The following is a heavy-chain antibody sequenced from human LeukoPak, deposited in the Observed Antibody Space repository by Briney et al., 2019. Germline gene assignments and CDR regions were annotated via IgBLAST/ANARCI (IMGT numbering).Heavy chain of an antibody. CDR1: GFTLDDYA. D-gene: IGHD6-19*01. CDR2: ISWNSGGT. CDR3: AKGKKMTVAGLFDY. V-gene: IGHV3-9*01. J-gene: IGHJ4*02. Sequence: GGSLRLSCAASGFTLDDYAMHWVRQAPGKGLEWVSGISWNSGGTGYADSVKGRFTISRDNAKNSLYLQMNSLRADDTALYYCAKGKKMTVAGLFDYWGQGTLVTVSS.